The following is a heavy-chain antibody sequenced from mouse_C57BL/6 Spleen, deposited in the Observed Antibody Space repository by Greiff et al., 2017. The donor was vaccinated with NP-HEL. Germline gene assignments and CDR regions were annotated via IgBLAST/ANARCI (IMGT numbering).Heavy chain of an antibody. CDR2: IDPSDSET. V-gene: IGHV1-52*01. CDR1: GYTFTSYW. J-gene: IGHJ3*01. CDR3: ARGDGYYVAWFAY. D-gene: IGHD2-3*01. Sequence: QVQLQQPGAELVRPGSSVKLSCKASGYTFTSYWMHWVKQRPIQGLEWIGNIDPSDSETHYNQKFKDKATLTVDKSSSPAYMQLSSLTSEDSAVYYCARGDGYYVAWFAYWGQGTLVTVSA.